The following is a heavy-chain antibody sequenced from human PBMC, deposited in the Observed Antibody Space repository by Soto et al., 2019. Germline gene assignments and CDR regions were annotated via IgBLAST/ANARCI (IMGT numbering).Heavy chain of an antibody. CDR1: GYTFTTYA. V-gene: IGHV1-3*05. D-gene: IGHD5-12*01. CDR3: ARAVAVPADFDY. Sequence: QVQLVQSGAEEKKPGASVKVSCKASGYTFTTYAMHWVRQAPGKRLEWMGWINAGNGNTKYSQQFQGRVTITRDTSASTSYMELSSLRSEDTAVYYCARAVAVPADFDYWGQGTLVTVSS. J-gene: IGHJ4*02. CDR2: INAGNGNT.